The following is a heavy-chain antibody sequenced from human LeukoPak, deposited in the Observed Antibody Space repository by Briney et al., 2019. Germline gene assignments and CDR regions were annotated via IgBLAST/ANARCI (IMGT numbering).Heavy chain of an antibody. CDR1: GYTFTSYA. D-gene: IGHD3-22*01. J-gene: IGHJ6*02. CDR2: INTNTVNP. CDR3: AGDSSGYYSPYYYYGMDV. Sequence: ASVKVSCKASGYTFTSYAMNWVRQAPGQGLEWMGWINTNTVNPTYAQGFTGRFVFSLDTSVSTAYLQISSLKAEDTAVYYCAGDSSGYYSPYYYYGMDVWGQGTTVTVSS. V-gene: IGHV7-4-1*02.